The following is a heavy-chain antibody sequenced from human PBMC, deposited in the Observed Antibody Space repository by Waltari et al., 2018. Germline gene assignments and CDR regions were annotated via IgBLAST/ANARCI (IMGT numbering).Heavy chain of an antibody. CDR1: GGSINSYY. D-gene: IGHD6-13*01. J-gene: IGHJ4*02. CDR3: ARHEYSTTWGGLD. Sequence: QVQLQESGPGLVKPSETLSLTCTVSGGSINSYYWSWIRQPPGKGLEWIAYIYYSGRTNYNPSLKSRVTISVDTSKNQFSLKLSSVTAADTAIYYCARHEYSTTWGGLDWGQGTLVTVSS. V-gene: IGHV4-59*08. CDR2: IYYSGRT.